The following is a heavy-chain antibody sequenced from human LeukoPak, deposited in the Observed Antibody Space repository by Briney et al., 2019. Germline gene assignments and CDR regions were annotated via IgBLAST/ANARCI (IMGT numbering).Heavy chain of an antibody. CDR1: GGSLSSYY. CDR2: IYTSGST. CDR3: ASSTGSGSYYPLFDY. D-gene: IGHD3-10*01. V-gene: IGHV4-4*07. J-gene: IGHJ4*02. Sequence: SETLSLTCTVSGGSLSSYYWSWLRQPAGKGLEWIGRIYTSGSTNYNPSLTSRVTMSVDTSKNQFSMTLSSVTAADTAVYYCASSTGSGSYYPLFDYWGQGTLVTVSS.